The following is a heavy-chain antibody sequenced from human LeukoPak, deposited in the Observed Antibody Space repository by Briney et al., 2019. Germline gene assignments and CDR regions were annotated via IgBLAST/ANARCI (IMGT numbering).Heavy chain of an antibody. CDR3: ASSRGPGRHWFDA. V-gene: IGHV3-23*01. D-gene: IGHD3-10*01. J-gene: IGHJ5*02. Sequence: PGGSLRLSCAASGFTFSSFALSWVRQAPGKGLEWVSTVSDTTYYADSVRGRFTISRDDSKNTLYLQMDSLRAEDTAIYFCASSRGPGRHWFDAWGQGTLVTVSS. CDR2: VSDTT. CDR1: GFTFSSFA.